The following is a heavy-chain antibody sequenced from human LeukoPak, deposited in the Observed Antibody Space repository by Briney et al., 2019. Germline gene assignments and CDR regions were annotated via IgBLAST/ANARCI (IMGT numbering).Heavy chain of an antibody. V-gene: IGHV3-23*01. CDR1: GFTFSSYA. J-gene: IGHJ4*02. D-gene: IGHD2/OR15-2a*01. CDR2: ISGSGGST. Sequence: PGGSLRLSCAASGFTFSSYAMSWVRQAPGKGLEWVSAISGSGGSTYYADSVKGRFTISRDNSKNTLYLQMNSLRAEDTAVYYCAKGVVGAATTFGYFDYWGQGTLVTVSS. CDR3: AKGVVGAATTFGYFDY.